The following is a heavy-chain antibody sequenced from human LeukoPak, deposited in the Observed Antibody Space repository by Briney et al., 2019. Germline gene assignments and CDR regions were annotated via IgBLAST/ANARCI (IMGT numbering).Heavy chain of an antibody. J-gene: IGHJ4*02. Sequence: PGGSLRLSCAASGFPFSDSWMDWVRQAPGKGMEWVANIKQDGSEKHYADSVKGRFTISRDNAKTSLFLQMNGLRAEDTAVYYCSRRLDYWGQGALVTVSS. CDR1: GFPFSDSW. V-gene: IGHV3-7*01. CDR2: IKQDGSEK. CDR3: SRRLDY.